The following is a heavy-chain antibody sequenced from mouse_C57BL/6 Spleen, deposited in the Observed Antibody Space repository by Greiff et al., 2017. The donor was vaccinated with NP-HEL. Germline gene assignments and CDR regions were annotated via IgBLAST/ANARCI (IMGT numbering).Heavy chain of an antibody. V-gene: IGHV2-2*01. J-gene: IGHJ3*01. Sequence: VKLQESGPGLVAPSQSLSITCTVSGFSLTSYGVHWVRQSPGKGLEWLGVIWSGGSTDYNAAFISRLGISNDNSKSQVFFKMNSLQADDTAIYYCAGPHSNLAWFAYWGQGTLFTVSA. CDR1: GFSLTSYG. CDR3: AGPHSNLAWFAY. D-gene: IGHD2-5*01. CDR2: IWSGGST.